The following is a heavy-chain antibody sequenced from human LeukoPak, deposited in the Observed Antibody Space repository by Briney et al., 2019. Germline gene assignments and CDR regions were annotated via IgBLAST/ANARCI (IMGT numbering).Heavy chain of an antibody. CDR3: VRSSGSHEFDY. D-gene: IGHD1-26*01. Sequence: GGSLRLSCAASGFTFSNFWMTWVRQAPGKGLEWVAIIKQDGSQKYYVDSVKGRFTISRENARNSLYLQMNSLRAEDTAVYYCVRSSGSHEFDYWGQGILVTVSS. CDR2: IKQDGSQK. V-gene: IGHV3-7*04. J-gene: IGHJ4*02. CDR1: GFTFSNFW.